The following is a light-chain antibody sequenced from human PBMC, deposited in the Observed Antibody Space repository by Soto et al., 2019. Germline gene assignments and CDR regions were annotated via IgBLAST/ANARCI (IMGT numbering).Light chain of an antibody. CDR1: SSDVGSYNL. CDR3: CSYAGSSTL. V-gene: IGLV2-23*03. Sequence: QSVLTQPASVSGSPGQSITISCTGTSSDVGSYNLVSWYQQHPGKAPKLMIYEGSKRPSGVSNRFSGSKSGNTASLTIDGLTAEDETDYYCCSYAGSSTLFGTGTKGTV. J-gene: IGLJ1*01. CDR2: EGS.